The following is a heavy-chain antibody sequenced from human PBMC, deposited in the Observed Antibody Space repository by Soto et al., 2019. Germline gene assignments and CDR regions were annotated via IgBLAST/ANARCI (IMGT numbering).Heavy chain of an antibody. V-gene: IGHV3-23*01. CDR2: ISGSGGGT. CDR3: ARESDH. Sequence: GGSLRLSCAASGFTFSSYAMSWVRQAPGKGLEWVSTISGSGGGTYYADSMKGRFTISRDNSKNTLYLQMYSLRVEDTAVYYCARESDHWGQGTLVTSPQ. CDR1: GFTFSSYA. J-gene: IGHJ4*02.